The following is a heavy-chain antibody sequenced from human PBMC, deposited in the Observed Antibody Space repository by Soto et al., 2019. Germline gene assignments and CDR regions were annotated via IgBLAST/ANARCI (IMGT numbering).Heavy chain of an antibody. J-gene: IGHJ5*02. V-gene: IGHV1-69*13. D-gene: IGHD6-6*01. CDR1: GGPFSSYA. Sequence: SVKVSYKSSGGPFSSYAISLVRQAPRQGLEWMGGIIPIFGTANYSQKFQGRVTITADEPTSTAYMELSSLRSEDTGVYYCARDWAIWYSSSYRYNWFDPWGQGTLVTVSS. CDR3: ARDWAIWYSSSYRYNWFDP. CDR2: IIPIFGTA.